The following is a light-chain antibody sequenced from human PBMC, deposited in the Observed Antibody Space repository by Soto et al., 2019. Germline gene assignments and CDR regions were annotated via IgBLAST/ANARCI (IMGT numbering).Light chain of an antibody. V-gene: IGKV3-15*01. CDR2: GAS. J-gene: IGKJ4*01. CDR1: QSVSSN. Sequence: VFTQSPATLSLSPVERATLSCRASQSVSSNLAWYQQKPGQAPSLLIYGASTRATGTPARFSGSGSGTEFTLTISSLQSEDFAVYYCQQYIRWPLTFGGGTKVDIK. CDR3: QQYIRWPLT.